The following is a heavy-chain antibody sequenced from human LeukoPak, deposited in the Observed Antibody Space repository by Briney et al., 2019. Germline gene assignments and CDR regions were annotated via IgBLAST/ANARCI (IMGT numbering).Heavy chain of an antibody. D-gene: IGHD6-13*01. CDR3: AKDRKGSSWYSDGYYFDY. CDR1: GFTFSSYA. V-gene: IGHV3-23*01. Sequence: GGSLRLSCAASGFTFSSYAMSWVRQAPGKGLEWVSAISGSGGSTYYADSVKGRFTISRDNSKNTLYLQMNSLRAEDTAVYYCAKDRKGSSWYSDGYYFDYWGQGTLVTVSS. CDR2: ISGSGGST. J-gene: IGHJ4*02.